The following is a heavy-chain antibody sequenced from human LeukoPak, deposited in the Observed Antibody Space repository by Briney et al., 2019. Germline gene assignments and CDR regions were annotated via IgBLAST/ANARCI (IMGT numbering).Heavy chain of an antibody. J-gene: IGHJ3*02. Sequence: SETLSLTCAVYGGSFSGYYWSWIRQPPGKGLEWIWEINHSGSTNYNPSLKSRVTISVDTSKNQFSLKLSSVTAADTAVYYCARQDLMITFGGVIVYDAFDIWGQGTMVTVSS. CDR3: ARQDLMITFGGVIVYDAFDI. CDR1: GGSFSGYY. D-gene: IGHD3-16*02. V-gene: IGHV4-34*01. CDR2: INHSGST.